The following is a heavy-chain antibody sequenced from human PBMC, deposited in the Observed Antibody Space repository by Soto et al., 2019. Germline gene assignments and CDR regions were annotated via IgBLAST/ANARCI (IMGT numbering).Heavy chain of an antibody. V-gene: IGHV3-7*01. CDR1: GFTLSDNW. CDR3: TRNAY. CDR2: IEDGGSER. J-gene: IGHJ4*02. Sequence: EVHLVEAGGGLVQPGESLRLSCATSGFTLSDNWMSWVRQAPGKGLEWVANIEDGGSERWYAVSVKGRFTIFRDTAKHTLNLQMTGLRAEHTAMYYCTRNAYWGQGTRVTVSS.